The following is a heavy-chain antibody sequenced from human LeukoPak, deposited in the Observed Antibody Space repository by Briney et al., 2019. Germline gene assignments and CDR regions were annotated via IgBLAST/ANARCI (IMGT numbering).Heavy chain of an antibody. CDR1: GYNFNNYW. D-gene: IGHD6-13*01. J-gene: IGHJ6*02. CDR2: IYPGDSDT. CDR3: ARRSSSSLDYYYGMDV. V-gene: IGHV5-51*01. Sequence: GESLKISCKSSGYNFNNYWIGWVRQMPGKGLEWMGIIYPGDSDTRYSPSFQGQVTISADKSISTAYLQWSSLKASDTAMYYCARRSSSSLDYYYGMDVWGQGTAVTVSS.